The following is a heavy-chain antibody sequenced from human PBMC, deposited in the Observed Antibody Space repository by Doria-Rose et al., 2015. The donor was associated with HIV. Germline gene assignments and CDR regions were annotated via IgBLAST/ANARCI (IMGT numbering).Heavy chain of an antibody. CDR3: ARIKSSRWYHKYYFDF. J-gene: IGHJ4*02. CDR1: GVSLSSPGMG. Sequence: SGPVLVKPTETLTLTCTVSGVSLSSPGMGVSWIRQPPGKALEWLANIFSDDERSYKTSLKSRLTIARGTSKSQVVLTMPDMDPVGTSTYYCARIKSSRWYHKYYFDFWGQGTLVIVSA. CDR2: IFSDDER. D-gene: IGHD6-13*01. V-gene: IGHV2-26*01.